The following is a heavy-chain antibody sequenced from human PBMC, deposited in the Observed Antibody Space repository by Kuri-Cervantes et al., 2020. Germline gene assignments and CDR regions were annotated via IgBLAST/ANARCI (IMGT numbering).Heavy chain of an antibody. CDR3: TTEGIAVANSFDAFDI. J-gene: IGHJ3*02. CDR2: IKSKTDGGTT. D-gene: IGHD6-19*01. CDR1: GFTVGSNY. Sequence: GESLKISCAASGFTVGSNYMSWVRQAPGKGLEWVGRIKSKTDGGTTDYAAPVKGRFTISRDDSKNTLYLQMNSLKTEDTAVYYCTTEGIAVANSFDAFDIWGQGTMVTVSS. V-gene: IGHV3-15*01.